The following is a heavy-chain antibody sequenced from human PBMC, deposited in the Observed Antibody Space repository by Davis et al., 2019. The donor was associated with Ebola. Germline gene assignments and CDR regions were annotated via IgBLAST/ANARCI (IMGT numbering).Heavy chain of an antibody. V-gene: IGHV3-7*01. CDR3: ARDNDIVVGGYYYYGMDV. CDR1: GFTFSSYW. J-gene: IGHJ6*02. CDR2: IKQDGSEK. Sequence: GESLKISCAASGFTFSSYWMSWVRQAPGKGLEWVANIKQDGSEKYYVDSVKGRFTISRDNAKNSLYLQMNSLRAEDTAVYYCARDNDIVVGGYYYYGMDVWGQGTTVTVSS. D-gene: IGHD2-2*01.